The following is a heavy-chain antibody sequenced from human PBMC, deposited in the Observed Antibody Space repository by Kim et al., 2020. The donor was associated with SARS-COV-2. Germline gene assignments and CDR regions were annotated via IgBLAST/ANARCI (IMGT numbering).Heavy chain of an antibody. D-gene: IGHD3-16*02. V-gene: IGHV4-34*01. CDR1: GGSFSGYY. CDR2: INHSGST. CDR3: ARGALFYDYVWGSYRLNWFDP. Sequence: SETLSLTCAVYGGSFSGYYWSWIRQPPGKGLEWIGEINHSGSTNYNPSLKSRVTISVDTSKNQFSLKLSSVTAADTAVYYCARGALFYDYVWGSYRLNWFDPWGQGTLVTVSS. J-gene: IGHJ5*02.